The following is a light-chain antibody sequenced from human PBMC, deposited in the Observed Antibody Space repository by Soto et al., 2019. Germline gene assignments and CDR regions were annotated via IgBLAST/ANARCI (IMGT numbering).Light chain of an antibody. CDR1: SSDVGSYNL. V-gene: IGLV2-23*01. CDR3: CSYAGSDTPYV. Sequence: QSVRTQPASVSGSPGQSITISCTGTSSDVGSYNLVSWYQQHPGKAPKLMIFESNKRPSGVSNRFSGSKSGNAASLTISGLQAEDEADYYCCSYAGSDTPYVFGTGTKVTVL. J-gene: IGLJ1*01. CDR2: ESN.